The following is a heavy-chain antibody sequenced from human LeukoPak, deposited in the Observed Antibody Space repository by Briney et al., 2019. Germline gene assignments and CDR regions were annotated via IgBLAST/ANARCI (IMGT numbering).Heavy chain of an antibody. CDR3: ARVISAYSSSHTQDY. Sequence: PWASVKVSCKASGYTFTSYGISWVRQAPGQGLEWMGWISAYNGNTNYAQKLQGRVTMTTDTSTSTAYMELRSLRSDDTAVYYCARVISAYSSSHTQDYWGQGTLVTVSS. V-gene: IGHV1-18*01. CDR1: GYTFTSYG. D-gene: IGHD6-6*01. J-gene: IGHJ4*02. CDR2: ISAYNGNT.